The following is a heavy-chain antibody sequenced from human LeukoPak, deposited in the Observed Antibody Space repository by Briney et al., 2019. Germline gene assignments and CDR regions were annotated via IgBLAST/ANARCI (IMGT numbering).Heavy chain of an antibody. CDR2: FDPEGEGI. CDR1: GNPLSGVS. CDR3: ATDRSGYDLGYYGLDV. V-gene: IGHV1-24*01. Sequence: GASVKVSCKVSGNPLSGVSLHWVRQAPGKGLEWMGGFDPEGEGIIYAPKFQARVTLTADESTNTVFMRLTSLRSDDTAVYYCATDRSGYDLGYYGLDVWGRGTTVTVS. J-gene: IGHJ6*02. D-gene: IGHD5-12*01.